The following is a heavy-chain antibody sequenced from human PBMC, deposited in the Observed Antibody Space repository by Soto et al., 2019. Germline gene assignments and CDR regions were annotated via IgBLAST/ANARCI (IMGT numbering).Heavy chain of an antibody. V-gene: IGHV1-18*01. CDR1: GYTFASYA. Sequence: ASVKVSCKASGYTFASYAISWMRQAPGQGLEWMGWISAYNGNTNYAQKLQGRVTMTTDTSTSTAYMELRSLRAEDTAVYYCARDLITSQVGYWGQGTLVTVSS. D-gene: IGHD3-3*01. J-gene: IGHJ4*02. CDR3: ARDLITSQVGY. CDR2: ISAYNGNT.